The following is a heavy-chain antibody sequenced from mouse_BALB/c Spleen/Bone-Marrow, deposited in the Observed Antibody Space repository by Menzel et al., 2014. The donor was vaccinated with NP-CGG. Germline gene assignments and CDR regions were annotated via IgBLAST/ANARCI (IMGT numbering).Heavy chain of an antibody. CDR2: IDPANGNT. D-gene: IGHD4-1*01. J-gene: IGHJ2*01. CDR3: ARSGLGPPFDY. V-gene: IGHV14-3*02. CDR1: GFNIKDTY. Sequence: EVQLQQSGAELVKPGASVKLSCTASGFNIKDTYMHWVKQRPEQGLEWIGRIDPANGNTKYDPKFQGKATITADTSSNTAYLQLSSLTPEDTAVYYCARSGLGPPFDYWGQGTTLTVSS.